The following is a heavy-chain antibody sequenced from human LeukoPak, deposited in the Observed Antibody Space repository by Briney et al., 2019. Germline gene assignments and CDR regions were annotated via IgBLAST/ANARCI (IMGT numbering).Heavy chain of an antibody. V-gene: IGHV3-23*01. Sequence: GGSLRLSCAASGFTFSSYAMSWVRQAPGKGLEWVSAISGSGGSTYYADSVKGRFTISRDNSKNTLYLQMNSLRAEDTAVYYCAKSQGHRVAATRLYYFDYWGQGTLVTVSS. CDR2: ISGSGGST. CDR1: GFTFSSYA. CDR3: AKSQGHRVAATRLYYFDY. D-gene: IGHD2-15*01. J-gene: IGHJ4*02.